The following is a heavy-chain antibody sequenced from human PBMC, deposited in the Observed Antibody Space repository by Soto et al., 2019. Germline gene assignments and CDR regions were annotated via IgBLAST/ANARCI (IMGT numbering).Heavy chain of an antibody. CDR3: AGYCSTSICPEDHYFALEV. CDR2: ISDGGST. J-gene: IGHJ6*02. D-gene: IGHD2-2*01. CDR1: ARSNYTYS. Sequence: SESLSLTCKVSARSNYTYSCNRVRQSPGEELEWSGYISDGGSTNYNTSLKSRVTSSVYRSKKQVSLKLSSVSAHVTARYLCAGYCSTSICPEDHYFALEVWGQGITVTVSS. V-gene: IGHV4-59*01.